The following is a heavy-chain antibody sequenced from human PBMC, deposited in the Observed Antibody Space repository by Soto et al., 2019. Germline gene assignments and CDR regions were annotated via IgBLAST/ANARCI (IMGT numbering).Heavy chain of an antibody. CDR3: TYFFKTTFSYMDV. V-gene: IGHV3-73*01. CDR2: IRSKANSYAT. Sequence: PGGSLRLSCAASGFSFSGSAMHWVRQASGKGLEWVGRIRSKANSYATAYAASVKGRFTISRDDSKNTAYLQMNSLKTEDTAVYYCTYFFKTTFSYMDVWGKGTTVTVSS. J-gene: IGHJ6*03. CDR1: GFSFSGSA. D-gene: IGHD4-4*01.